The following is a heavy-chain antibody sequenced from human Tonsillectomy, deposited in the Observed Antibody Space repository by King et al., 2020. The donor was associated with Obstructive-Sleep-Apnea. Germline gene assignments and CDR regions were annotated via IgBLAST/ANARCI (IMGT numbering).Heavy chain of an antibody. V-gene: IGHV4-59*01. J-gene: IGHJ4*02. D-gene: IGHD6-19*01. CDR2: IYYSGST. CDR1: GGSISSYY. CDR3: ARNVYSSGWFLGY. Sequence: QLQESGPGLVKPSETLSLTCTVSGGSISSYYWSWIRQPPGKGLEWIGYIYYSGSTNYNPSLKSRVTISVDTSKNQFSLKLSSVTAADPAGYYCARNVYSSGWFLGYWGQGTLGTVSS.